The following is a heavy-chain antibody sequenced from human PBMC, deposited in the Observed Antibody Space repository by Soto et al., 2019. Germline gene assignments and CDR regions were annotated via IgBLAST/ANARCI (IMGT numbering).Heavy chain of an antibody. CDR2: IYYSGST. Sequence: QVQLQESGPGLVKPSQTLSLTCTVSGGSISSGGYYWSWIRQHPGKGLEWIGYIYYSGSTYYNPCLKSRVTISVDTSKNQFALKLSSVTAADTAVYYCARELLVNIQGGGWFDPWGQGTLVTVSS. V-gene: IGHV4-31*03. CDR3: ARELLVNIQGGGWFDP. CDR1: GGSISSGGYY. D-gene: IGHD3-9*01. J-gene: IGHJ5*02.